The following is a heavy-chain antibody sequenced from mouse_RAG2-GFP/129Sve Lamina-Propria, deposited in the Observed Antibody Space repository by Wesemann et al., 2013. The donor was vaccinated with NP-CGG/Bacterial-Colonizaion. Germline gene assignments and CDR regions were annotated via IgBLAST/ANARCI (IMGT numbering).Heavy chain of an antibody. D-gene: IGHD2-1*01. J-gene: IGHJ3*01. Sequence: GPELKKPGETVKISCKASGYTFTTYGMSWVKQAPGKGLKWMGWINTYSGVPTYADDFKGRFAFSWKPLPALPICRSTTYKNEDTATYFCARLRVYGNYEAYWGQGTLVTVSA. CDR1: GYTFTTYG. V-gene: IGHV9-3*01. CDR3: ARLRVYGNYEAY. CDR2: INTYSGVP.